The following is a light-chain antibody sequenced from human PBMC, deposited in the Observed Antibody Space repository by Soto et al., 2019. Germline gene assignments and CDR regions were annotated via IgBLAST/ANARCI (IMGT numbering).Light chain of an antibody. J-gene: IGLJ2*01. V-gene: IGLV1-44*01. Sequence: QSVLTQPPSASGTPGQRVTISCSGSSSNIGTNTVIWYQQLPGAAPKLLIYSDNQRPSGVPDRFAGSKSGTSASLAISGLQSEDEADYHCAAWDVSLVVFGGGT. CDR2: SDN. CDR3: AAWDVSLVV. CDR1: SSNIGTNT.